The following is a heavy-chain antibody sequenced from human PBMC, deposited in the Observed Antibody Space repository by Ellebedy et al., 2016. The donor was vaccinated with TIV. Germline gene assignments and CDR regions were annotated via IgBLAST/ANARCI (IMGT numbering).Heavy chain of an antibody. J-gene: IGHJ5*02. CDR1: GYSFTSHG. CDR2: VTAYNRDT. D-gene: IGHD5-24*01. CDR3: ARGAMALS. Sequence: AASVKVSCKASGYSFTSHGITWVRQAPGPGLQWMGWVTAYNRDTYYAQNFQGRVTFTTDTSSSTAYLELRSLTSNDTGLYYCARGAMALSWGQGTLVTVSS. V-gene: IGHV1-18*01.